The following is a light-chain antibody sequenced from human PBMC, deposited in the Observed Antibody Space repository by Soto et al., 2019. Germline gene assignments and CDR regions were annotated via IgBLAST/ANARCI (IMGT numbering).Light chain of an antibody. J-gene: IGKJ4*01. CDR1: QSISSY. V-gene: IGKV1-39*01. CDR3: QQSYSTPVT. CDR2: AAS. Sequence: DIHMTQSPSSLSASVGDRVTITCRASQSISSYLNGYQKKPGKAPKRLSEAASSLQSGVPSSFSGSGSGTDFTLTISSLQPEDCATYYCQQSYSTPVTFGGGTKVDIK.